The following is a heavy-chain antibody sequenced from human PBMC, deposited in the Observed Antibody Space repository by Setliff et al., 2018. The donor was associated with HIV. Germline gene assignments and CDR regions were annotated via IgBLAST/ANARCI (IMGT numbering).Heavy chain of an antibody. CDR1: GGTSSNYA. Sequence: SVKVSCKASGGTSSNYAVSWVRQAPGQGLEWMGGIILIFGKVNYAQKFQGRVTITADESTNTVYLGLRNLRSEDTAMYYCARGQGDDAFDLWGQGTMVTVSS. CDR3: ARGQGDDAFDL. J-gene: IGHJ3*01. V-gene: IGHV1-69*13. D-gene: IGHD3-16*01. CDR2: IILIFGKV.